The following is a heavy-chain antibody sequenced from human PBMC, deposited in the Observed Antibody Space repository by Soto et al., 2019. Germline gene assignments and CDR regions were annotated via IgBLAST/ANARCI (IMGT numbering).Heavy chain of an antibody. J-gene: IGHJ4*02. CDR1: GYAFTTCG. V-gene: IGHV1-18*01. CDR2: ISAHNGNT. CDR3: ARGRYGDY. Sequence: QVHLVQCGAEVKKPGASVKVSCKGSGYAFTTCGITWVRQAPGQGLEWMGWISAHNGNTNYAQKLQDRVTVTRDTSTSTAYMELRSLRSDDTAVYYCARGRYGDYWGQGALVTVS. D-gene: IGHD1-1*01.